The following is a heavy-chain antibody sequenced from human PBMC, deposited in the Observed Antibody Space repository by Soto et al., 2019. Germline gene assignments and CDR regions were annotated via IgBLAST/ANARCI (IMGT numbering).Heavy chain of an antibody. CDR3: ARFLLSYYHSSGYYCGRRYNWFDP. J-gene: IGHJ5*02. CDR2: ITHRGST. Sequence: PSETLSLTCAVSGGSFSSYYWTWIRQPPEKGLEWIGEITHRGSTNYNPSLKSRVTMSVDTSKNQFSLKVTSVTAGDTAVYYCARFLLSYYHSSGYYCGRRYNWFDPWGQGTLVTVS. V-gene: IGHV4-34*01. CDR1: GGSFSSYY. D-gene: IGHD3-22*01.